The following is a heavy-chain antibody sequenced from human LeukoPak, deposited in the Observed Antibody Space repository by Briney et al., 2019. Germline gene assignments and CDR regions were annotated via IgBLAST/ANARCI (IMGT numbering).Heavy chain of an antibody. CDR3: ARGPIAYDFWSGYYSLYYFDY. CDR1: GYTFTSYD. CDR2: MNPNSGNT. Sequence: RGASVTVSCKASGYTFTSYDINWVRQATGQGLEWMGWMNPNSGNTGYAQKFQGRVTITRNTSISTAYMELSSLRSEDTAVYYCARGPIAYDFWSGYYSLYYFDYWGQGTLVTVSS. D-gene: IGHD3-3*01. V-gene: IGHV1-8*03. J-gene: IGHJ4*02.